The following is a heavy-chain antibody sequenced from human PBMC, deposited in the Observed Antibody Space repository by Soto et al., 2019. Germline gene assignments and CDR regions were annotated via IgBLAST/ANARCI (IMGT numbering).Heavy chain of an antibody. Sequence: QVLLQESGPGLVKASGTLSLTCALSGGSVSSKTWWTWVRQTPGKGLEWIGEIFHRGDTNYNAFLKSRVTISSDKSRNQASLTLTSVTAADTAVYYCASYVGTGGYGAFDIWGQGTVVTVSS. J-gene: IGHJ3*02. CDR2: IFHRGDT. CDR1: GGSVSSKTW. D-gene: IGHD3-16*01. CDR3: ASYVGTGGYGAFDI. V-gene: IGHV4-4*02.